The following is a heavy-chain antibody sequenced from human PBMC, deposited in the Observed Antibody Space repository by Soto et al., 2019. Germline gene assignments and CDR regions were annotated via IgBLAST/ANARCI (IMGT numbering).Heavy chain of an antibody. V-gene: IGHV3-48*01. Sequence: GGSLRLSCAASGFTFSSYNMNWVRQAPGKGLEWISYIRSTSSTIYYADSVKGRFTISRDNAKNSLYLQMNSLRAEDTAVYYCARGGEPAAMPDDYWGQGTLVTVSS. CDR1: GFTFSSYN. D-gene: IGHD2-2*01. J-gene: IGHJ4*02. CDR2: IRSTSSTI. CDR3: ARGGEPAAMPDDY.